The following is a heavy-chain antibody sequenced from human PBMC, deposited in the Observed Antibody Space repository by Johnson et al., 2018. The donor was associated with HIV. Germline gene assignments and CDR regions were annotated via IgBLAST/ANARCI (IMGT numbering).Heavy chain of an antibody. CDR1: GFTFSSNY. D-gene: IGHD2-2*01. CDR2: ISGSGGST. Sequence: EVQLVESGGGLVQPGGSLRLSCAASGFTFSSNYMSWVRQAPGKGLEWVSAISGSGGSTYYADSVRGRFSISRDKSKDTLYLQMNSLRAEDTAVYYCARNGLIPAAKGVAFDIWGHGTTVTVSS. CDR3: ARNGLIPAAKGVAFDI. V-gene: IGHV3-23*04. J-gene: IGHJ3*02.